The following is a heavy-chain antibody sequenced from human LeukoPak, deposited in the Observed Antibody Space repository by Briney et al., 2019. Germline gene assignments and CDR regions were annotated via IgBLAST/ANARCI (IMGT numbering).Heavy chain of an antibody. CDR1: GFTFSGYS. V-gene: IGHV3-21*01. D-gene: IGHD4-17*01. Sequence: GGSLRLSCAASGFTFSGYSMNWVRQAPGRGLEWVSSISSSSSYIYYADSLNGRFTISRDNAKNSLYLQMNSLRAEDTAVYFCARDRIIYGDYGDAFDIWGQGTMVTVSS. CDR2: ISSSSSYI. CDR3: ARDRIIYGDYGDAFDI. J-gene: IGHJ3*02.